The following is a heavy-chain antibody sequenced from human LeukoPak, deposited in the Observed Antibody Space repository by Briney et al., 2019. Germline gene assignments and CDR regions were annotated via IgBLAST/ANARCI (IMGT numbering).Heavy chain of an antibody. CDR2: VGTDGSST. J-gene: IGHJ3*02. CDR1: GFTFSNYW. Sequence: SGGSLRLSCAASGFTFSNYWMDWVRQVPGKGPVWVSRVGTDGSSTAYADYVKGRFTISRDNAKNTLYLQMNSLRVEDTAVYYCARDKYGGNSNAFHIWGQGTLVTVSS. D-gene: IGHD4-23*01. V-gene: IGHV3-74*01. CDR3: ARDKYGGNSNAFHI.